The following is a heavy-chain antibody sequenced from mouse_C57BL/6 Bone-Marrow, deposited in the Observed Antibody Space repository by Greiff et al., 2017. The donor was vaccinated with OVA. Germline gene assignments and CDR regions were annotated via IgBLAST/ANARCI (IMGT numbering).Heavy chain of an antibody. Sequence: EVQLQQSGTVLARPGASVKMSCKTSGYTFTSFWMHWVKQRPGQGLEWIGAIYPGNSDTSYNQKFKGKAKLTAVTSASTAYMELSSLTNEDSAVYYCTRWGDGYPDYYAMDYWGQGTSVTVSS. CDR2: IYPGNSDT. CDR3: TRWGDGYPDYYAMDY. V-gene: IGHV1-5*01. D-gene: IGHD2-3*01. CDR1: GYTFTSFW. J-gene: IGHJ4*01.